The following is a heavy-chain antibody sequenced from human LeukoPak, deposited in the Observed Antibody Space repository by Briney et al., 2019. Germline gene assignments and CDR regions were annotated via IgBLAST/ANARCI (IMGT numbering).Heavy chain of an antibody. J-gene: IGHJ5*02. CDR1: GGSFSGYY. D-gene: IGHD3-3*01. Sequence: PSETLSLTCAVYGGSFSGYYWSWIRQPPGKGLEWIGEINHSGSTNYNPSLKSRVTISVDTSKSQFSLKLSSVTAADTAVYYCARLSTLYDFWSGYYSNWFDPWGQGTLVTVSS. CDR2: INHSGST. V-gene: IGHV4-34*01. CDR3: ARLSTLYDFWSGYYSNWFDP.